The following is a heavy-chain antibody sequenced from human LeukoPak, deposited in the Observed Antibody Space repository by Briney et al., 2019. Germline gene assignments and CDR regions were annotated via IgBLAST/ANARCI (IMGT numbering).Heavy chain of an antibody. V-gene: IGHV3-30*04. Sequence: GRSLRLSCAASGFTFSSYAMHWVRQAPGKGLEWVAVISYDGSNKYHADSVKGRFTISRDNSKNTLYLQMNSLRAEDTAVYYCARDASRYSSSWYYFDYWGQGTLVTVSS. D-gene: IGHD6-13*01. J-gene: IGHJ4*02. CDR3: ARDASRYSSSWYYFDY. CDR2: ISYDGSNK. CDR1: GFTFSSYA.